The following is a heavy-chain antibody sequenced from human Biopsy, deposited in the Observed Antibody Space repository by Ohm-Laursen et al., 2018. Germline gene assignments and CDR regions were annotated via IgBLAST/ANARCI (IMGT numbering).Heavy chain of an antibody. V-gene: IGHV1-69*06. CDR1: GGTFSNYG. CDR3: ATKLTGYFHH. CDR2: NIPILGTG. J-gene: IGHJ1*01. Sequence: SVKVSCKAPGGTFSNYGVNWVRQTPGQGLEWLGGNIPILGTGNYAQKFRDRVTVAADTSTSTATMELRSLRSDDTAVYYCATKLTGYFHHWGQGTLVIVSS. D-gene: IGHD3-9*01.